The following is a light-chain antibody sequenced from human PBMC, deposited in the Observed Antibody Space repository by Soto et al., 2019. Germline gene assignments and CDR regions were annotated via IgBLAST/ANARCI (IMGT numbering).Light chain of an antibody. CDR3: QQSNNWPLT. CDR1: QSVSRD. CDR2: GAS. Sequence: EIVMTQSPATLSVSPGERATLSCRASQSVSRDLGWYQQKPGQAPRLLIYGASTRATGVPSWFSGSGSGTEFTLTISSLQSEDFASYYCQQSNNWPLTFGGGTKVEIK. V-gene: IGKV3-15*01. J-gene: IGKJ4*01.